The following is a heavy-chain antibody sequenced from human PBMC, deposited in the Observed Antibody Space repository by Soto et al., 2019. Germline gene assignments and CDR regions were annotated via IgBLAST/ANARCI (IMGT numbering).Heavy chain of an antibody. CDR2: ISYDGSNK. CDR1: GFTFSSYG. CDR3: ATEYCSSTSCSVDY. J-gene: IGHJ4*02. D-gene: IGHD2-2*01. V-gene: IGHV3-30*03. Sequence: VQLVESGGGVVQPGRSLRLSCAASGFTFSSYGMHWVRQAPGKGLEWVAVISYDGSNKYYADSVKGRFTISRDNSKNTLYLQMNSLRAEDTAVYYCATEYCSSTSCSVDYWGQGTLVTVSS.